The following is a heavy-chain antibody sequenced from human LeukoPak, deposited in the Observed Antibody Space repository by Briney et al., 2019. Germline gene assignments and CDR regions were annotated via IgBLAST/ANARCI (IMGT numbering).Heavy chain of an antibody. CDR1: GFTFSSYA. V-gene: IGHV3-30-3*01. CDR3: AKDLSPANSEFDY. D-gene: IGHD2/OR15-2a*01. Sequence: PGGSLDSSCAASGFTFSSYAMHWVRQAPGKGLEWVAVISYDGSNKYYADSVKGRFTISRDNSKNTLYLQMNSLRAEDTAVYYCAKDLSPANSEFDYWGQGTLVTVSS. J-gene: IGHJ4*02. CDR2: ISYDGSNK.